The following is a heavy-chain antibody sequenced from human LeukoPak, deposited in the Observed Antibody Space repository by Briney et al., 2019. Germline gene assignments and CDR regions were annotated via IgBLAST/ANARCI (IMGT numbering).Heavy chain of an antibody. Sequence: GASVKVSCKASGYTFTSYGISWVRQAPGQGLEWMGWISAYNGNTNYAQKLQGRVTMTTDTSTSTAYMELRSLRSDDTAVYYCARDRLAAAGTGLFDYWGQGTLVTVSS. V-gene: IGHV1-18*01. J-gene: IGHJ4*02. CDR2: ISAYNGNT. CDR1: GYTFTSYG. D-gene: IGHD6-13*01. CDR3: ARDRLAAAGTGLFDY.